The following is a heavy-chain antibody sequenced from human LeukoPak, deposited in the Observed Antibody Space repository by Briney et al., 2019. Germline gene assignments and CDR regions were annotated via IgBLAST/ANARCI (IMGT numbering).Heavy chain of an antibody. J-gene: IGHJ4*02. CDR2: ISYDGSNK. V-gene: IGHV3-30*03. D-gene: IGHD6-19*01. Sequence: GGSLRLSCAASGFTFSSYGMHWVRQAPGKGLEWVAVISYDGSNKYYADSVKGRFTISRDNSKNTLYLQMNSLRAEDTAVYYCARAILAVAGCIDYWGQGTLVTVSS. CDR3: ARAILAVAGCIDY. CDR1: GFTFSSYG.